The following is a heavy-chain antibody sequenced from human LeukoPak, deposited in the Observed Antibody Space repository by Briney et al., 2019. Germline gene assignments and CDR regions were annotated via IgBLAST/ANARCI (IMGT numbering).Heavy chain of an antibody. D-gene: IGHD3-10*01. J-gene: IGHJ5*01. CDR2: IYDRGPA. CDR3: ARSRQASGLFNS. V-gene: IGHV4-30-2*01. CDR1: GYAITSGGFS. Sequence: SQTLSLTCTVSGYAITSGGFSRNWIRQPPGKGLEWIGCIYDRGPAYYNPSLKSRFTISVDRPKNQFFLNVTSLTAADTAVYYCARSRQASGLFNSWGQGTLVVVSS.